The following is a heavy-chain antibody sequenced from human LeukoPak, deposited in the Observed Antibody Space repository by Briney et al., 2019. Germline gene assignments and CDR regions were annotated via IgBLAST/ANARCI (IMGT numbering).Heavy chain of an antibody. CDR3: AKDDSLGGYNDY. CDR2: ISGSGGNT. V-gene: IGHV3-23*01. Sequence: RGSLRLSCAASGFTFSSYAMSWVCQAPGKGLEWVSSISGSGGNTYYADSVKGRFTISRDNSKNTLYMQMNSLRAEDTAVYYCAKDDSLGGYNDYWGQGTRVTVSS. D-gene: IGHD3-16*01. J-gene: IGHJ4*02. CDR1: GFTFSSYA.